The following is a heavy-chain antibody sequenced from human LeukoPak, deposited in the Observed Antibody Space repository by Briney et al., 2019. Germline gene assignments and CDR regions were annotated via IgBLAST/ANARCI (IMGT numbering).Heavy chain of an antibody. CDR3: AREDVVVVPGAIPSYYHYGMDV. Sequence: GGSLRLSCAASGFTFSSYAMSWVRQAPGKGLEWVSAISGSGGSTYYADSVKGRFTISRDNSKNTLYLQMNSLRSDDAAVYYCAREDVVVVPGAIPSYYHYGMDVWGQGTSVSVSS. V-gene: IGHV3-23*01. J-gene: IGHJ6*02. D-gene: IGHD2-2*02. CDR1: GFTFSSYA. CDR2: ISGSGGST.